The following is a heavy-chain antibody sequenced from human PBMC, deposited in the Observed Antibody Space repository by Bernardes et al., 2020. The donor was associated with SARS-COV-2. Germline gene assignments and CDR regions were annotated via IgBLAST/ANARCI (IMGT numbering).Heavy chain of an antibody. CDR3: IMGILEWGDY. CDR2: INPDGSVI. V-gene: IGHV3-7*05. D-gene: IGHD3-3*01. Sequence: GESLRLSRVTSGFTFSRYWMSWVRQAPGKGLEWVANINPDGSVIYYMDFVEGRFAISRDNAKNSLSLQMNSLRDEDTATYYCIMGILEWGDYWGQGTLVTVSS. J-gene: IGHJ4*02. CDR1: GFTFSRYW.